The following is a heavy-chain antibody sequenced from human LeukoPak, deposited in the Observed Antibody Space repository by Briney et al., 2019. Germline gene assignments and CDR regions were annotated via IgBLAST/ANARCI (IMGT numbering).Heavy chain of an antibody. CDR1: VGPSVVTN. CDR3: ARAPTTENAFDI. V-gene: IGHV4-34*01. D-gene: IGHD4-17*01. Sequence: SETLSLTCAVYVGPSVVTNGTGIPHPPGKGLNGIGEINHSGSTNYNPSLKSRVTISVDTSKNQFSLKLSSVTAADTAVYYCARAPTTENAFDIWGQGTMVTVSS. CDR2: INHSGST. J-gene: IGHJ3*02.